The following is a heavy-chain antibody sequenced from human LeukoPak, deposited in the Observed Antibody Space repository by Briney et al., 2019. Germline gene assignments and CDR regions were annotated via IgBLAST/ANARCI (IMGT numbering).Heavy chain of an antibody. J-gene: IGHJ4*02. V-gene: IGHV3-33*01. Sequence: GKSLRLSCAASGFTFSSSGMHWVRQAPGKGLEWVSVFWYDAGREFYADSVKGRFTISRDSSKNTLYLQMNGLRAEDTAWYYCVRGSGSNHAYFDYWGQGTLVTVAS. D-gene: IGHD3-3*01. CDR2: FWYDAGRE. CDR1: GFTFSSSG. CDR3: VRGSGSNHAYFDY.